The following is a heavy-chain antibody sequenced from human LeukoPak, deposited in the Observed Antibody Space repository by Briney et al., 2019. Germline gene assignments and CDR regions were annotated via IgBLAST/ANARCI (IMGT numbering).Heavy chain of an antibody. V-gene: IGHV4-34*01. D-gene: IGHD6-6*01. CDR1: GGSFSGYY. CDR2: INHSGST. Sequence: SETLSLTCAVYGGSFSGYYWSWIRQPPGKGLEWIGEINHSGSTNYNPSLKSRVTISVDTSKNQFSLKLSSVTAADTAVYYCARGPSSIAARPSLGFDYWGQGAPVTVSP. CDR3: ARGPSSIAARPSLGFDY. J-gene: IGHJ4*02.